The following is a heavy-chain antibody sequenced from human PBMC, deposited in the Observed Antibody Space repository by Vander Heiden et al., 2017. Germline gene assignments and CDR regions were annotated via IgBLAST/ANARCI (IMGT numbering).Heavy chain of an antibody. D-gene: IGHD3-22*01. Sequence: GQPGRSLKLSRSAPGFTFDDYAMHWLRQAPGRGLEWVSGIIWHRAWIGYADSVKGRFTISRDSSKNSLYLQRDSRRPEDTALYYCAKWYYYDRSGHVDYWGQGTLVTVSS. J-gene: IGHJ4*02. V-gene: IGHV3-9*01. CDR1: GFTFDDYA. CDR3: AKWYYYDRSGHVDY. CDR2: IIWHRAWI.